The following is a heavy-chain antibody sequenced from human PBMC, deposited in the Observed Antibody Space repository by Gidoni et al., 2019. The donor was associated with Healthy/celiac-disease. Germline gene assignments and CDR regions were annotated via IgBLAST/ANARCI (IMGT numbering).Heavy chain of an antibody. CDR2: LSYDGSNK. J-gene: IGHJ4*02. Sequence: QVQLVESGGGVVQPGRSLRLSCAASGFTFSSYGMHWGRQAPGKGLEWVAVLSYDGSNKYYADSVKGRFTISRDNSKNTLYLQMNSLRAEDTAVYYCAKEYSSGWNYWGQGTLVTVSS. CDR3: AKEYSSGWNY. D-gene: IGHD6-19*01. CDR1: GFTFSSYG. V-gene: IGHV3-30*18.